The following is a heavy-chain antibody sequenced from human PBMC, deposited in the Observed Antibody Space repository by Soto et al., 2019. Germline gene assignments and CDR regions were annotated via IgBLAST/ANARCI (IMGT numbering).Heavy chain of an antibody. J-gene: IGHJ6*02. V-gene: IGHV1-69*13. CDR3: ARAPYNWNYEGHPADYYYYYGMDV. Sequence: SVKVSCKASGGTFSSYAISWVRQAPGQGLEWMGGIIPIFGTANYAQKFQGRVTITADESTSTAYMELSSLRSEDTAVYYCARAPYNWNYEGHPADYYYYYGMDVWGQGTKVTVSS. CDR1: GGTFSSYA. CDR2: IIPIFGTA. D-gene: IGHD1-7*01.